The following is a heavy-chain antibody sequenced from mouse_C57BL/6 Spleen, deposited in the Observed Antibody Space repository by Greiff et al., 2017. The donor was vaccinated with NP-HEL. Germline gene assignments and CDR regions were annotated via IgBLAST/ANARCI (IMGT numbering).Heavy chain of an antibody. D-gene: IGHD1-1*01. Sequence: EVKLMESGGGLVQPGGSLKLSCAASGFTFSDYYMYWVRQTPEKRLEWVAYISNGGGSTYYPDTVKGRFTISRDKAKNTLYLQMRRLKSEDTAMYYCARLITTVVDYYAMDYWGQGTSVTVSS. V-gene: IGHV5-12*01. CDR3: ARLITTVVDYYAMDY. CDR1: GFTFSDYY. CDR2: ISNGGGST. J-gene: IGHJ4*01.